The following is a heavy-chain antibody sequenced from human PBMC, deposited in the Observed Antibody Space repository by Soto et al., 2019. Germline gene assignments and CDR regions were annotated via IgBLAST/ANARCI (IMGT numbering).Heavy chain of an antibody. CDR2: IYYNGNT. CDR1: DGSITSGGYY. J-gene: IGHJ4*02. Sequence: QVQLQESGPRLVKPSQTLSLTCTVSDGSITSGGYYWSWIRQHPGKGLEWIGYIYYNGNTYYNPSLESRTTMSRDTSKNQFSLKVTSVSAADTAVYYCARGEPYGDFAYWGQGTLVTVSS. CDR3: ARGEPYGDFAY. V-gene: IGHV4-31*03. D-gene: IGHD4-17*01.